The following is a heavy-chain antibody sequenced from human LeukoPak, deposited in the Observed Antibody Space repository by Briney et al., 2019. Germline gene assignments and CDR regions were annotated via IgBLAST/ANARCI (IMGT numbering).Heavy chain of an antibody. CDR1: GFTFSTYG. Sequence: GGSLRLSCEASGFTFSTYGMSWVRQAPGKGLEWVSVIYSGGSTYYADSVKGRFTISRDNSKNTLYLQMNSLRAEDTAVYYCARGPSYYDILTGYRYYYYMDVWGKGTTVTISS. J-gene: IGHJ6*03. CDR3: ARGPSYYDILTGYRYYYYMDV. CDR2: IYSGGST. D-gene: IGHD3-9*01. V-gene: IGHV3-66*01.